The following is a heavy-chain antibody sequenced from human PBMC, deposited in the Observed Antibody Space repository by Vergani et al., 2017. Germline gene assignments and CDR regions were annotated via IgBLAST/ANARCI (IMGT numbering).Heavy chain of an antibody. CDR2: IYWNDDQ. CDR3: VYRKTGCGTTGCFYPFYYYDYMDV. CDR1: GFSLNTRGVS. J-gene: IGHJ6*03. Sequence: QITLKESGPTLVKPTQTLTLTCTFSGFSLNTRGVSVAWIRQPPGKALDWLALIYWNDDQHYSPSLNNRVTITKDTSKNQVVLTMTNMDYVDTGTYYCVYRKTGCGTTGCFYPFYYYDYMDVWGKGTTVTVSS. V-gene: IGHV2-5*04. D-gene: IGHD1-7*01.